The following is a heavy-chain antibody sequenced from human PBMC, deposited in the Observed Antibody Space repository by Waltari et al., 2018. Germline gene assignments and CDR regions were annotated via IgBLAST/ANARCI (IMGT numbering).Heavy chain of an antibody. CDR1: GGTFSSYA. D-gene: IGHD6-13*01. Sequence: QVQLVQSGAEVKKPGSSVKVSCKASGGTFSSYAISWVRQAPGQGLEWMGRIIPSVGTANSAQKFQVRVTITADKSTSTAYMELSSLRSEDTAVYYCARGQQSWPGDFDLWGRGTLVTVSS. V-gene: IGHV1-69*08. CDR3: ARGQQSWPGDFDL. CDR2: IIPSVGTA. J-gene: IGHJ2*01.